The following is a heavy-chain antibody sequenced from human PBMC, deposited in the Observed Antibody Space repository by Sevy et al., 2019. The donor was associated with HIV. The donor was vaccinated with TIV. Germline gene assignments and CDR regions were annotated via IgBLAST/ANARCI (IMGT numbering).Heavy chain of an antibody. V-gene: IGHV3-21*01. Sequence: GGSPRLSCAASGFTFSSYSMNWVRQAPGKGLEWVSSISSSSSYIYYADSVKGRFTISRDNAKNSLYLQMNSLRAEDTAVYYCARGEMATIWYAFDIWGQGTMVTVSS. D-gene: IGHD5-12*01. CDR1: GFTFSSYS. CDR2: ISSSSSYI. J-gene: IGHJ3*02. CDR3: ARGEMATIWYAFDI.